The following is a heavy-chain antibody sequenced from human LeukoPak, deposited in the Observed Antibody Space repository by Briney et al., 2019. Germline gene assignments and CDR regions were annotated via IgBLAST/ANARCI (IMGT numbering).Heavy chain of an antibody. D-gene: IGHD3-10*01. CDR1: GFTFSSYA. J-gene: IGHJ6*03. Sequence: GGSLRLSCAASGFTFSSYAMSWVRQAPGKGLERVSAISGSGGSTYYADSVKGRFTISRDNSKNTLYLQMNSLRAEDTAVYYCAKEWRVLLWFGEQNMDVWGKGTTVTVSS. CDR2: ISGSGGST. CDR3: AKEWRVLLWFGEQNMDV. V-gene: IGHV3-23*01.